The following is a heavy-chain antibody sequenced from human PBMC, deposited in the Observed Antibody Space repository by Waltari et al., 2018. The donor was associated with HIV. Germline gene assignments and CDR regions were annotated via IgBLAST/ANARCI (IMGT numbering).Heavy chain of an antibody. Sequence: QVQLQESGPGLVKPSETLSLTCTVSGGSMSNYYWSWIRQPPGKGLEWIGYIYYRGATSYNPSLKSRVTMSVDTSKNQVTLKVSSVTAADTAVYYCARCGTIGQFYAMDVWGQGTTVTVSS. CDR3: ARCGTIGQFYAMDV. D-gene: IGHD2-2*01. CDR2: IYYRGAT. CDR1: GGSMSNYY. V-gene: IGHV4-59*01. J-gene: IGHJ6*02.